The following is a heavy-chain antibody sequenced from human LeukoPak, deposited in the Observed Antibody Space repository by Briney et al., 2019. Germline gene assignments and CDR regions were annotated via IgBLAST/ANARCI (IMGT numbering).Heavy chain of an antibody. CDR3: AREFVVRAAIAPRGIYYYCGMDG. V-gene: IGHV1-2*02. J-gene: IGHJ6*02. CDR2: INPNRGGT. Sequence: ASVKVSCKAFRYTFTPYSMNSVRQSPGQEREGMGWINPNRGGTNYAQKFGGRVTMTRDTSISTAYMELSRLRSDDTAVYYCAREFVVRAAIAPRGIYYYCGMDGWGQGTTVTVSS. D-gene: IGHD2-2*01. CDR1: RYTFTPYS.